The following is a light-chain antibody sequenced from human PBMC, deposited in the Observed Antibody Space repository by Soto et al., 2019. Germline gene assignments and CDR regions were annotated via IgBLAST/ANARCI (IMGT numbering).Light chain of an antibody. V-gene: IGLV1-44*01. J-gene: IGLJ3*02. CDR2: YDD. Sequence: QAVVTQPPSASGTPGQRIIISCSGSTSNIESHSVNWYQQVPGTAPKLLLYYDDMLSSGVSDRFSGSKSGTSASLAISGLQNDDDGDYYCAIWDDSVDGWVFGGGTKLTVL. CDR3: AIWDDSVDGWV. CDR1: TSNIESHS.